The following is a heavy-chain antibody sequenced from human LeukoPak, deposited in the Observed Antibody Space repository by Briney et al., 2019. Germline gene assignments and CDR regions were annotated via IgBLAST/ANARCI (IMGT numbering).Heavy chain of an antibody. CDR3: ARVVAKTFDY. D-gene: IGHD5-12*01. CDR1: GGSFSGYY. V-gene: IGHV4-34*01. CDR2: INHSGST. Sequence: SETLSLTCAVYGGSFSGYYWSWIRQPPGKGLEWIGEINHSGSTNYNPSLKSRVTISVDTPKNQFSLKLSSVTAADTAVYYCARVVAKTFDYWGQGTLVTVSS. J-gene: IGHJ4*02.